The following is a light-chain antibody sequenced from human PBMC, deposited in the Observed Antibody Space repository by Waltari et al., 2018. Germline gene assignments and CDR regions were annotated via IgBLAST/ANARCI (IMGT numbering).Light chain of an antibody. V-gene: IGLV2-14*01. CDR3: SSYTSSSTLV. CDR2: GVS. CDR1: RTDVGGYNH. J-gene: IGLJ2*01. Sequence: QSALTQPASVSGSPGQSITISCTGTRTDVGGYNHASWYQKHPGKAPKLMIYGVSNRPSGVSNRFSGSKSGNTASLTISGLQAEDEADYYCSSYTSSSTLVFGGGTKLTVL.